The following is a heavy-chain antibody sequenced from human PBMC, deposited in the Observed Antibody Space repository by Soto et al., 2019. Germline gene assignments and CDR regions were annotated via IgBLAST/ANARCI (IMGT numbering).Heavy chain of an antibody. CDR2: IDPSDSYT. D-gene: IGHD2-2*02. Sequence: XESRKISCKGSGYSFTSYWISWVRQMPGKGLEWMGRIDPSDSYTNYSPSFQGHVTISADKSISTAYLQWSSLKASDTAMYYCARQTSSNIVVVPAAIKGGGYYHYGMDVCGPGLTVTVFS. CDR1: GYSFTSYW. V-gene: IGHV5-10-1*01. J-gene: IGHJ6*02. CDR3: ARQTSSNIVVVPAAIKGGGYYHYGMDV.